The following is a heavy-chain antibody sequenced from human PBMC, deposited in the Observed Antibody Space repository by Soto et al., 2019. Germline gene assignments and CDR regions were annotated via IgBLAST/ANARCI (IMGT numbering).Heavy chain of an antibody. CDR3: ARGLATLPVFAFDV. J-gene: IGHJ3*01. Sequence: QITLKGSGPTLVKPTQTLTLTCTLSGISLSTSGVGLGWIRQTPGKAQEWLALIYWNDDKHYSPSLESRPTITKDTSKNQAVLTMTNMDPVDTATYYCARGLATLPVFAFDVWGQGTVVTVSS. CDR2: IYWNDDK. V-gene: IGHV2-5*01. CDR1: GISLSTSGVG. D-gene: IGHD1-1*01.